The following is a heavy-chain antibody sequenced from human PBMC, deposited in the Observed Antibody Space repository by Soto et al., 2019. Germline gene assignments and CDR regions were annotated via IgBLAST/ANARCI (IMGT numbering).Heavy chain of an antibody. CDR3: ARRGAAGTRGAYY. J-gene: IGHJ4*02. CDR1: GGSISSSSYY. V-gene: IGHV4-39*01. CDR2: IYYSGST. D-gene: IGHD6-19*01. Sequence: SETRSLTCTVSGGSISSSSYYWGWIRQPPGKGLEWIGSIYYSGSTYYNPSLKSRVTISVDTSKNQFSLKLSSVTAADTAVYYCARRGAAGTRGAYYWGQGTLVTVSS.